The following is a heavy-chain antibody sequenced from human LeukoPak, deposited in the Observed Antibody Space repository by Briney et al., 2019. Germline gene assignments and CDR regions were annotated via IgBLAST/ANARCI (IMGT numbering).Heavy chain of an antibody. Sequence: ASVKVSCKASGYTFTGYYVHWVRQAPGQGLEWMGWINPNSGGTNYAQKFQGRVTMTRDTSISTAYMELSRLRSDDTAVYYCARPDYGGNSGYYWGQGTLVTVSS. J-gene: IGHJ4*02. D-gene: IGHD4-23*01. CDR3: ARPDYGGNSGYY. CDR2: INPNSGGT. V-gene: IGHV1-2*02. CDR1: GYTFTGYY.